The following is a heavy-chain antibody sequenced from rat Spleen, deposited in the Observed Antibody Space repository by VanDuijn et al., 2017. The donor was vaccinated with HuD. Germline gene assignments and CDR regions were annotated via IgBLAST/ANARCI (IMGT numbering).Heavy chain of an antibody. CDR2: LHYAGGST. V-gene: IGHV5-20*01. J-gene: IGHJ2*01. CDR3: EIRPSNYGGYS. CDR1: GFTFDDYY. Sequence: EVQLVESGGGLVQPGRSLKLSCVVSGFTFDDYYMACVRQATTKGLEWFASLHYAGGSTYYRDTVKSRFSISRDNAKSSLYLKMGSLRSEDTATYYCEIRPSNYGGYSWGQGVMVTVSS. D-gene: IGHD1-11*01.